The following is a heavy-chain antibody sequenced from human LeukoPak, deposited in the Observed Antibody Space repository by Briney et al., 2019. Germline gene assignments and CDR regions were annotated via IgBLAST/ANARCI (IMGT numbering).Heavy chain of an antibody. CDR3: ARGNILSGYCFDF. Sequence: KPSETLSLTCAVYGGSITGYYWSWIRQPPGKGLEWVGEIHYTGATSYNPSLKSRATISIDTSENQVSLKLSSVTAADTAVYYCARGNILSGYCFDFWGQGALVTVSS. CDR1: GGSITGYY. D-gene: IGHD3-9*01. V-gene: IGHV4-34*01. J-gene: IGHJ4*02. CDR2: IHYTGAT.